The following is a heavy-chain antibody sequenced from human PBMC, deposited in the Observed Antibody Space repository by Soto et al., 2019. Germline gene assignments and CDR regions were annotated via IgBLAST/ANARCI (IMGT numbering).Heavy chain of an antibody. D-gene: IGHD3-10*01. J-gene: IGHJ3*02. Sequence: QVQLVQPGAEVKKPGASVKVSCKASGYTFTSYDINWVRQATGQGLEWMGWMNPNSGNTGYAQKFQGRVTLXGNNTISTAYMELSSPRSEDTAVYYCTRGINYYDSGDDAFDIWGQGTMVTVSS. CDR1: GYTFTSYD. CDR2: MNPNSGNT. CDR3: TRGINYYDSGDDAFDI. V-gene: IGHV1-8*01.